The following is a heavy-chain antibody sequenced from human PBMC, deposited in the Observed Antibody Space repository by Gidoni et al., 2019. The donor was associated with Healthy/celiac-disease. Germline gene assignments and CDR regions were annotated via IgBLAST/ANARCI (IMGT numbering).Heavy chain of an antibody. D-gene: IGHD4-17*01. CDR2: IYPGDSDT. CDR1: GYSFTSYW. CDR3: ARESQSYGGNSNFDY. V-gene: IGHV5-51*03. J-gene: IGHJ4*02. Sequence: EVQLVQSGAEVKKPGESLKISCKGSGYSFTSYWIGWVRQMPGKGLEWRGIIYPGDSDTRYSPSFQGQVTISADKSISTAYLQWSSLKASDTAMYYCARESQSYGGNSNFDYWGQGTLVTVSS.